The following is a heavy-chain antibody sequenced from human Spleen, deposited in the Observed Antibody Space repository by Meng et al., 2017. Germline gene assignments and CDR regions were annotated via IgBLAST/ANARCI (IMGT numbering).Heavy chain of an antibody. Sequence: QVQLKQWGAGLLKPSGTLSLTCTVSGGSISSSSYYWGWIRQPPGKGLEWIGSMYYRGSTYYNPSLKSRVTISVDTSKNQFSLKLSSVTAADTAVYYCARGLNWFDPWGQGTLVTVSS. J-gene: IGHJ5*02. CDR2: MYYRGST. V-gene: IGHV4-39*07. CDR3: ARGLNWFDP. CDR1: GGSISSSSYY.